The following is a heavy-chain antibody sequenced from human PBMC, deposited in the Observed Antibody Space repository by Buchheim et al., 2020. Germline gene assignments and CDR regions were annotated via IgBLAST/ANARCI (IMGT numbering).Heavy chain of an antibody. D-gene: IGHD3-9*01. J-gene: IGHJ4*02. CDR3: ARHPPSLTYDILTEPFDY. CDR2: IYYSGST. V-gene: IGHV4-31*03. CDR1: GGSISSGGYY. Sequence: QVQLQESGPGLVKPSQTLSLTCTVSGGSISSGGYYWSWIRQHPGKGLEWIGYIYYSGSTYYNPSLKSRVTISVDTSKNQFSLRLSSVTAADTALYYCARHPPSLTYDILTEPFDYWGQGTL.